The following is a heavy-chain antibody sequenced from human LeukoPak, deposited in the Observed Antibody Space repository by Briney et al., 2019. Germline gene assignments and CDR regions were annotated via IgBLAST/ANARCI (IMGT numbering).Heavy chain of an antibody. CDR2: INPSGGST. V-gene: IGHV1-46*01. CDR3: ARDLRGSSSWSY. Sequence: GASVKVSCKASGYTFTSYYLHWVRQAPGQGLEWMGIINPSGGSTSYAQKFQDRVTMTRDTPTSTVYMELSSLRSEDTAVYYCARDLRGSSSWSYWGQGTLVTVSS. J-gene: IGHJ4*02. D-gene: IGHD6-13*01. CDR1: GYTFTSYY.